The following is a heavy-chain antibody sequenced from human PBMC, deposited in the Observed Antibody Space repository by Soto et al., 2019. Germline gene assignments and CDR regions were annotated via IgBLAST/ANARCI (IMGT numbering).Heavy chain of an antibody. CDR1: GFTFSSYA. Sequence: EEQLLESGGGLVQPGGSLRLSCVASGFTFSSYAMNWVRQAPGKGLEWVSTLSGSGSNTYYADSVRGRFIISRDNSKNTLYLQMSCLTVEDTALYYCARSRTTVTISRPHILGKGTMVTVS. CDR2: LSGSGSNT. V-gene: IGHV3-23*01. CDR3: ARSRTTVTISRPHI. D-gene: IGHD4-17*01. J-gene: IGHJ3*02.